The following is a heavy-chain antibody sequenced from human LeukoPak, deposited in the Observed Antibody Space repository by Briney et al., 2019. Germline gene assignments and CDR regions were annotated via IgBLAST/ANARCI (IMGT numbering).Heavy chain of an antibody. CDR1: GGSISSYY. CDR2: IYSTGST. D-gene: IGHD2-2*01. V-gene: IGHV4-4*07. CDR3: ARELVVVPAAIYYFDY. Sequence: PSETLSLTCTVSGGSISSYYWSWIRQPAGKGLEWIGRIYSTGSTNYNPSLKSRVTMSVDTSKNQFSLKLSSVTAADTAVYYCARELVVVPAAIYYFDYWGQGTLVTVSS. J-gene: IGHJ4*02.